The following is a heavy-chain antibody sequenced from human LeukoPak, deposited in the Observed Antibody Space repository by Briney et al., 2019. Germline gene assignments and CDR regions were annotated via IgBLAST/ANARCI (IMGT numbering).Heavy chain of an antibody. CDR3: ARRRYYDGSGYLE. V-gene: IGHV4-39*01. CDR1: GDSVSRSDSY. D-gene: IGHD3-22*01. J-gene: IGHJ1*01. Sequence: SETLSLTCSVSGDSVSRSDSYWGWIRQPPGKGLEWIGTIYYSGRTYYSPSLKSRVTMSVDPSNNQFSLNLRSVTAADTAAYYCARRRYYDGSGYLEWGQGTLLSVSS. CDR2: IYYSGRT.